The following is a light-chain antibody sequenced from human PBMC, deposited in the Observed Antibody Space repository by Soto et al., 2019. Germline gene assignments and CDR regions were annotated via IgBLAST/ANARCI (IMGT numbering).Light chain of an antibody. CDR3: QQYNNWPPAYT. CDR2: GAS. V-gene: IGKV3-15*01. J-gene: IGKJ2*01. CDR1: RRISSN. Sequence: EIVLTQSPATRSVSPGERAILSCRASRRISSNLAWYQQKAGQAPRLLIYGASTRATGISERFSGSGSGTEFTLTISSLQPEDFAVYSCQQYNNWPPAYTFGQGTKVDIK.